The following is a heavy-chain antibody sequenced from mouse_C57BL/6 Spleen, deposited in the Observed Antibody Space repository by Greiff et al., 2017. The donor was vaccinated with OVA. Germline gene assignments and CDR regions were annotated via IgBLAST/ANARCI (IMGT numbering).Heavy chain of an antibody. V-gene: IGHV1-42*01. Sequence: EVQLQESGPELVKPGASVKISCKASGYSFTGYYMNWVKQSPEKSLEWIGEINPSTGGTTYNQKFKAKATLTVDKSSSTAYMQLKSLTSEDSAVHYCARRDYGSSYEYFDVWGTGTTVTVSS. D-gene: IGHD1-1*01. CDR1: GYSFTGYY. CDR3: ARRDYGSSYEYFDV. J-gene: IGHJ1*03. CDR2: INPSTGGT.